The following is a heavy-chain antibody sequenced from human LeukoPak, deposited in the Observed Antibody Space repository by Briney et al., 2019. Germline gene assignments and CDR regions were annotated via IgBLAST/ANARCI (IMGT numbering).Heavy chain of an antibody. V-gene: IGHV1-2*02. D-gene: IGHD6-19*01. J-gene: IGHJ6*03. CDR3: ARDVGSGWYVYYYYYMDV. CDR1: GYTFTGYY. CDR2: INPNSGGT. Sequence: ASVKVSCKASGYTFTGYYMHWVRQAPGQGLEWMGWINPNSGGTNYAQKFQGRVTMTRDTSISTAYMELSRLRSDDTAVYYCARDVGSGWYVYYYYYMDVWGKGTTVTVSS.